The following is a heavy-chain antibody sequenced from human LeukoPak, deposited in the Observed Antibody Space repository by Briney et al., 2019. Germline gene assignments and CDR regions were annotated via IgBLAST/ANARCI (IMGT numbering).Heavy chain of an antibody. J-gene: IGHJ4*02. CDR1: GFAFSDFW. D-gene: IGHD2-15*01. V-gene: IGHV3-7*01. Sequence: GGSLRLSCAASGFAFSDFWMSWVRQAPGKGLEWVANIRHDGNAKNYVPSVRGRFTISRDNAKNSLYLQMNSLTVEDTAVYYCATSHDSAGNDWGQGTLVTVSS. CDR3: ATSHDSAGND. CDR2: IRHDGNAK.